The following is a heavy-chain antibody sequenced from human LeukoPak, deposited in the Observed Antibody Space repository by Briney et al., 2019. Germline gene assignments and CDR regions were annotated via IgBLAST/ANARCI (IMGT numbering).Heavy chain of an antibody. Sequence: SQTLSLTCAISGDSVSSNSVTWNWIRQSPTRGLEWLGRTYYRSTRYNDYAVSVRGRITVNPDTSKNQFSLHLNSVTPEDTAVYYCARRLTQYDCFDPWGQGILVTVSS. CDR2: TYYRSTRYN. D-gene: IGHD2-2*01. CDR3: ARRLTQYDCFDP. J-gene: IGHJ5*02. CDR1: GDSVSSNSVT. V-gene: IGHV6-1*01.